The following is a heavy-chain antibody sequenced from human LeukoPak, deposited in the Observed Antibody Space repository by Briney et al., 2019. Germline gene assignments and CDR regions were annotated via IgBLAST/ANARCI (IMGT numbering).Heavy chain of an antibody. J-gene: IGHJ5*02. CDR3: ARDQWELTQSDGGWFDP. V-gene: IGHV1-18*01. Sequence: ASVKVSCKASGYTFTSYGISWVRQAPGQGLEWMGWISAYNGNTNYAQKLQGRVTMTTDTSTSTAYMELRSLRSDDTAVYYCARDQWELTQSDGGWFDPWGQGTLFTLSS. CDR1: GYTFTSYG. D-gene: IGHD1-26*01. CDR2: ISAYNGNT.